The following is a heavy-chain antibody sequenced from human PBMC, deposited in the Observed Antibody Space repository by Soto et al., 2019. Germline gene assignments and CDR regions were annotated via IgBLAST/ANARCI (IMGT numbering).Heavy chain of an antibody. CDR1: GFTFSNYD. CDR3: ATHYSALLAY. J-gene: IGHJ4*02. CDR2: ISRSGGSA. D-gene: IGHD4-4*01. V-gene: IGHV3-23*01. Sequence: EVQLLESGGGLVQPGGSLRLSCAASGFTFSNYDMSWVRQAPGKGLEWVSSISRSGGSAYYADSVKGRFTTSRDNSKNTLYLQMNSLRAEDTAIYYCATHYSALLAYWGQGALVTVSS.